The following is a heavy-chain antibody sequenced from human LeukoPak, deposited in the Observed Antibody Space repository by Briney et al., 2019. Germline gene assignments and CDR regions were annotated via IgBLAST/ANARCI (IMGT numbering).Heavy chain of an antibody. J-gene: IGHJ4*02. CDR3: ARLGSQGGVAALDY. Sequence: GGSLRLSCSASGFTFSSYWMHWVRQAPGKGLVWVSRINSDGSSTSYADSVKGRFTISRDNAKNTLYLQMNSLRAEDTAVYYCARLGSQGGVAALDYWGQGTLVTVSS. V-gene: IGHV3-74*01. CDR2: INSDGSST. D-gene: IGHD6-25*01. CDR1: GFTFSSYW.